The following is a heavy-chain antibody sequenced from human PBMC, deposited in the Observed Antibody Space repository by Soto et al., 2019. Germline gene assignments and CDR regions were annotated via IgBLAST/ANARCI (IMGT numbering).Heavy chain of an antibody. V-gene: IGHV1-46*03. CDR2: INPSGGST. Sequence: ASVKVSCKASGYTFTSYYMHWVRQAPGQGLERMGIINPSGGSTSYAQKFQGRVTMTRDTSTSTVYMELSSLRSEDTAVYYCARGYVGSSGWYGAPLFWGQGTMVTVSS. J-gene: IGHJ3*01. CDR1: GYTFTSYY. D-gene: IGHD6-19*01. CDR3: ARGYVGSSGWYGAPLF.